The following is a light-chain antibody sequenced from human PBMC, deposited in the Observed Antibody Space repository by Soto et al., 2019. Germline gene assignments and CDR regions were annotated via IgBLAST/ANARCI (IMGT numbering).Light chain of an antibody. J-gene: IGLJ2*01. V-gene: IGLV1-44*01. CDR3: AAWDDSLNGPV. Sequence: QPVLTQPPSASGTPGQRVTISCSGSGSNIGSNTVTWYQQLPGTAPKLLIHSDNERPSGVPDRFSGAKSGTSASLVISGLQSDDEADFYCAAWDDSLNGPVFGGGTQLTVL. CDR2: SDN. CDR1: GSNIGSNT.